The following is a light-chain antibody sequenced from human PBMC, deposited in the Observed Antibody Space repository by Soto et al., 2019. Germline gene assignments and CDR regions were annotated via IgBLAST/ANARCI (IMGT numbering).Light chain of an antibody. J-gene: IGKJ5*01. CDR1: QSVSSSY. CDR2: DAS. V-gene: IGKV3-20*01. CDR3: QQYGTPRSVT. Sequence: EIVLTQSPGTLSLSPGERATLSCRAGQSVSSSYLAWYQQKPGQAPRLLIYDASNRATGIPARFSGSGSGTDFTLTISRLEPEDFAVYYCQQYGTPRSVTFGQGTRLEI.